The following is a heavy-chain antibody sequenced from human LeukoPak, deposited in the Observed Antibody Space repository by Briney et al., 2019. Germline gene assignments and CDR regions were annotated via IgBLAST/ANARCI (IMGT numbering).Heavy chain of an antibody. D-gene: IGHD4-17*01. Sequence: SETLSLTCAVSGGSISSGGYSWSWIRQPPGKGLEWIGYIYHSGSTYYNPSLKSRVTISVDRSKNQFSLMLSSVTAADTAVYYCARVPGDSDAFDIWGQGTMVTVSS. CDR1: GGSISSGGYS. CDR3: ARVPGDSDAFDI. J-gene: IGHJ3*02. V-gene: IGHV4-30-2*01. CDR2: IYHSGST.